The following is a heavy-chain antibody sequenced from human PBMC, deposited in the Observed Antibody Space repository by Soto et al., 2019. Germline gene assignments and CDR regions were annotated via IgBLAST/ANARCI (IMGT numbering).Heavy chain of an antibody. Sequence: EVQLVQSGAEVKKPGESLKISCKGSGYSFTSYWIGWVRQMPGKGLEWMGIIYPGDSDTRYSPSFQGQVTISADKSISTAYLQWSSLKASDTAMYYCARRGGYYGSGSYSPQSENWFDPWGQGTLVTVSS. D-gene: IGHD3-10*01. V-gene: IGHV5-51*03. CDR1: GYSFTSYW. CDR3: ARRGGYYGSGSYSPQSENWFDP. J-gene: IGHJ5*02. CDR2: IYPGDSDT.